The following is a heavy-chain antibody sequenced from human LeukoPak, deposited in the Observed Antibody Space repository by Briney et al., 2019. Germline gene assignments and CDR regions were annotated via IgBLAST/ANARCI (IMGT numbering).Heavy chain of an antibody. Sequence: GGSLRLSCAASGFTFSSYGMHWVRQAPGKGLEWVAFIRYDGSNKYYADSVKGRFTISRDNSKNTLYLQMNSLRGEDTAVYYCARGPSSSSVISYYYYHYMDVWGKGTTVTVSS. CDR3: ARGPSSSSVISYYYYHYMDV. CDR2: IRYDGSNK. J-gene: IGHJ6*03. V-gene: IGHV3-30*02. D-gene: IGHD6-6*01. CDR1: GFTFSSYG.